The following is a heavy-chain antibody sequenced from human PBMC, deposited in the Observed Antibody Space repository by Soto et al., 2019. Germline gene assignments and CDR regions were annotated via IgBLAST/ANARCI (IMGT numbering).Heavy chain of an antibody. CDR3: AHHRGYDAFDI. Sequence: QITLKESGPTLVRSTQTLTLTCTFSGFSLTTSGVGVGWIRQPPGKALEWLALIYWDDDKRYSPSLNSRLTITNDTYTNQVVLTMTNLDPVDTATYYCAHHRGYDAFDIWGQGTMVTFSS. J-gene: IGHJ3*02. CDR1: GFSLTTSGVG. V-gene: IGHV2-5*02. CDR2: IYWDDDK. D-gene: IGHD5-12*01.